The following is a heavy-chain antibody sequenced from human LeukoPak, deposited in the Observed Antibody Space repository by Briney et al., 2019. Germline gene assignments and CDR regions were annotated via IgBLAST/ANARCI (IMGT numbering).Heavy chain of an antibody. Sequence: SETLSLTCNVSGGSISCYYWSWIRQPPGQGLELIGYIYYSWSTNYNPSLKSRVTISVDTSKNQFSLKLSSGTAADTAVYYCARIMGDYNILTGLYLNYNFDYWGQGTLVTVSS. V-gene: IGHV4-59*08. CDR1: GGSISCYY. D-gene: IGHD3-9*01. CDR3: ARIMGDYNILTGLYLNYNFDY. CDR2: IYYSWST. J-gene: IGHJ4*02.